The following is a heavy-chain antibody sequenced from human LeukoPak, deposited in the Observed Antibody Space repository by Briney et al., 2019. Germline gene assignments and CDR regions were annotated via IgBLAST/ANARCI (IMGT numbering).Heavy chain of an antibody. J-gene: IGHJ4*02. V-gene: IGHV5-51*01. CDR3: ARPYGSGSFPTYYFDY. D-gene: IGHD3-10*01. CDR1: GYSFTSYW. Sequence: GESLKISCKGSGYSFTSYWIGWVRQMPGKGLEWMGIIYPGDSDTRYSPSFQGQVTISADKSISTAYLQWSSLKASDTAMYYCARPYGSGSFPTYYFDYWGQGTLVTVSS. CDR2: IYPGDSDT.